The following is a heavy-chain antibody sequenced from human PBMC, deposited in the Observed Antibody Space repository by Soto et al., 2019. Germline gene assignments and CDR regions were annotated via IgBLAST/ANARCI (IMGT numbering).Heavy chain of an antibody. CDR1: GGTFSSYA. CDR3: ASLIAAAGPPHSPRYYYGMDV. D-gene: IGHD6-13*01. J-gene: IGHJ6*02. V-gene: IGHV1-69*12. Sequence: QVQLVQSGAEVKKPGSSVKVSCKASGGTFSSYAISWVRQAPGQGLEWMGGIIPIFGTADYAQKFQGRVTITADESTSTADRELSSLISEATAVYYCASLIAAAGPPHSPRYYYGMDVWGQGTTVTVSS. CDR2: IIPIFGTA.